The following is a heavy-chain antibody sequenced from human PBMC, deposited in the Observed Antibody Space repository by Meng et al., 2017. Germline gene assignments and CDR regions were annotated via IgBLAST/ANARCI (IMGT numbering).Heavy chain of an antibody. V-gene: IGHV3-43D*03. CDR3: AKDMGRITMVRGPLAY. D-gene: IGHD3-10*01. Sequence: GESLKISCAASGFTFDDYAMHWVRQAPGKGLEWVSLISWDGGSTYYADSVKGRFTISRDNSKNSLYLQMNSLRAEDTALHYCAKDMGRITMVRGPLAYWGQGTLVTVSS. CDR2: ISWDGGST. CDR1: GFTFDDYA. J-gene: IGHJ4*02.